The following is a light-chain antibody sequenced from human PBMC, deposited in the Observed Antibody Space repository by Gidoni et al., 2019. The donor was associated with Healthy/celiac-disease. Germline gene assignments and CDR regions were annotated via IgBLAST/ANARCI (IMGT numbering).Light chain of an antibody. CDR3: AAWDDSLSGVV. J-gene: IGLJ2*01. Sequence: QSVLTQPPSASGTPGQRITIPCSGSSSNIGINYVYWYQQLPGTAPKLLIYRNNQRPSGVPDRFSGSKSGTSASLAISGLRSEDEADYYCAAWDDSLSGVVFGGGTKLTVL. CDR2: RNN. V-gene: IGLV1-47*01. CDR1: SSNIGINY.